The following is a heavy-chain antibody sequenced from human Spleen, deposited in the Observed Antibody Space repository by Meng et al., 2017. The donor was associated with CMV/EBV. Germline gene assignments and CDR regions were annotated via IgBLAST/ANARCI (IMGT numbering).Heavy chain of an antibody. V-gene: IGHV3-74*01. D-gene: IGHD5-18*01. J-gene: IGHJ4*02. CDR1: GFIFSRHW. CDR2: INSDGSST. CDR3: ARDLSDSYGPTNNFDH. Sequence: GVSLRLSCVASGFIFSRHWMLWVRQAPGKGLVWVSRINSDGSSTNYADSVKGRFTISRDNAKNTLYLQMNSLRAEDAAVYYCARDLSDSYGPTNNFDHWGQGTLVTVSS.